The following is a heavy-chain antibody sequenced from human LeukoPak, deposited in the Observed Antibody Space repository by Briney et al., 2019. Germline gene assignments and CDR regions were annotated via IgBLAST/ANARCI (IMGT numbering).Heavy chain of an antibody. J-gene: IGHJ5*02. CDR3: AKDGAYPYYDFWSGYRPNPNWFDP. CDR2: ISYDGSNK. Sequence: GGSLRLSCAASGFTFSSYGMHWVRQAPGKGLEWVAVISYDGSNKYYADSVKGRFTISRDNSKNTLYLQMNSLRAEDTAVYYCAKDGAYPYYDFWSGYRPNPNWFDPWGQGTLVTVSS. CDR1: GFTFSSYG. V-gene: IGHV3-30*18. D-gene: IGHD3-3*01.